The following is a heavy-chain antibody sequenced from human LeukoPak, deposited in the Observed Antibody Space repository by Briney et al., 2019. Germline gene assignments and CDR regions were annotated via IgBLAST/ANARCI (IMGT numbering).Heavy chain of an antibody. D-gene: IGHD3-10*01. CDR2: ISAYNGNT. CDR1: GGTFSSYA. J-gene: IGHJ3*02. Sequence: ASVKVSCKASGGTFSSYAISWVRQAPGQGLEWMGWISAYNGNTNYAQKLQGRVTMTTDTSTSTAYMELRSLRSDDTAVYCCARDLGVDDAFDIWGQGTMVTVSS. V-gene: IGHV1-18*01. CDR3: ARDLGVDDAFDI.